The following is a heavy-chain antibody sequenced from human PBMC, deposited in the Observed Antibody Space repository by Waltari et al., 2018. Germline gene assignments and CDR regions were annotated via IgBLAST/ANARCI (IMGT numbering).Heavy chain of an antibody. Sequence: EVPLLESGGGLVQPGGSLRLSCAASGFTFSSYALSWVRQAPGKGLEWVSAISGRGDTTYTADSVKGRFTISRDNSKNTLFLQMYSLRAEDTAVYYCAKGDYDYDSSGYSYYYYMDVWGKGTTVTVSS. CDR1: GFTFSSYA. CDR3: AKGDYDYDSSGYSYYYYMDV. V-gene: IGHV3-23*01. CDR2: ISGRGDTT. D-gene: IGHD3-22*01. J-gene: IGHJ6*03.